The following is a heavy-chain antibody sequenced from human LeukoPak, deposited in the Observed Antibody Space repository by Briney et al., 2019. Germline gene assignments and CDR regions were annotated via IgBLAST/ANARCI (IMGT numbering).Heavy chain of an antibody. CDR3: ARRWVYDKRAFDA. CDR2: IYYTGTT. CDR1: GGSISGTYY. J-gene: IGHJ3*01. D-gene: IGHD3-16*01. Sequence: SETLSLTCTVSGGSISGTYYWSWIRQPPGKGLEWIGYIYYTGTTDSNPSLRSRVTISLDTSKNQFSLNLSSVTAADTAVYYCARRWVYDKRAFDAWGQGTMVTVSS. V-gene: IGHV4-59*08.